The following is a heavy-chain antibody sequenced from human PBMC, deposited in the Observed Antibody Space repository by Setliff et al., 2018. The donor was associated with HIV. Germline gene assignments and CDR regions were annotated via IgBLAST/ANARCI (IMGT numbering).Heavy chain of an antibody. J-gene: IGHJ4*02. D-gene: IGHD5-12*01. CDR2: FDPEDGET. CDR1: GYTLTEVS. CDR3: AIDVIGGWLRPMPDY. Sequence: ASVKVSCKVSGYTLTEVSMHWVRQAHGLDWMEYFDPEDGETVYAQKFQGRVTMTEDTSTGTAYMELSGLRSEDTAVYYCAIDVIGGWLRPMPDYWGPGTLVTVSS. V-gene: IGHV1-24*01.